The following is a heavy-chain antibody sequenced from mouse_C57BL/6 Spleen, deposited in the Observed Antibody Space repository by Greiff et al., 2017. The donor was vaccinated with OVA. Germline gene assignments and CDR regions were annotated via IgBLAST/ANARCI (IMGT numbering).Heavy chain of an antibody. V-gene: IGHV1-55*01. CDR1: SYTFTSYW. Sequence: QVQLQQPGAELVKPGASVKMSCKASSYTFTSYWITWVKQRPGQGLEWIGDIYPGSGSTNYNEKFKSKATLTVDTSSSTAYMQLSSLTSEDSAVYYCAREGGYYGSSYVRYFDYWGQGTTLTVSS. CDR2: IYPGSGST. J-gene: IGHJ2*01. D-gene: IGHD1-1*01. CDR3: AREGGYYGSSYVRYFDY.